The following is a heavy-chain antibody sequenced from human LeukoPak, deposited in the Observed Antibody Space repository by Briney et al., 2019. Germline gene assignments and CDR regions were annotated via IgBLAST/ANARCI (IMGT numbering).Heavy chain of an antibody. D-gene: IGHD2-2*01. CDR2: ISWNSVNI. J-gene: IGHJ4*02. Sequence: GGSLRLSCAASGFIFWDFAMHWVRHVPGKGLEWVSVISWNSVNIGYADSVKGRFTISRDNAESSLYLQMDSLRPEDTALYYCAKDRYCGRTSCSGGLDSWGRGTLVTVSS. CDR1: GFIFWDFA. CDR3: AKDRYCGRTSCSGGLDS. V-gene: IGHV3-9*01.